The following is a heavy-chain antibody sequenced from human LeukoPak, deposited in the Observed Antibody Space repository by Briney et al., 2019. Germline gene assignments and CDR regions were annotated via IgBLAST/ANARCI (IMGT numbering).Heavy chain of an antibody. CDR1: GYTFTNYG. V-gene: IGHV1-18*01. J-gene: IGHJ4*02. CDR3: ARYNSMFRGVTTSDY. D-gene: IGHD3-10*01. Sequence: ASVKVSCKASGYTFTNYGFNWVRQAPGQGLEWMGNSAYNGNTNYAQKFQDRVTMTTDTSTSTAYRELRSLRSDDTAVYYCARYNSMFRGVTTSDYWGQGTLVTVSS. CDR2: SAYNGNT.